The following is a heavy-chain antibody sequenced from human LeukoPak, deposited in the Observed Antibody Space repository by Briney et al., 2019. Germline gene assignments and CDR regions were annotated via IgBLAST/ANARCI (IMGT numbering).Heavy chain of an antibody. CDR1: GGSISSSSYY. CDR2: IYYSGST. Sequence: SETLSLTCTVSGGSISSSSYYWGWIRQPPGKGLEWIGSIYYSGSTYYNPSLKSRVTISVDTSKSQFSLKLSSVTAADTAVYYCARGHQTYSAIDYWGQGTLVTVSS. D-gene: IGHD1-26*01. V-gene: IGHV4-39*07. CDR3: ARGHQTYSAIDY. J-gene: IGHJ4*02.